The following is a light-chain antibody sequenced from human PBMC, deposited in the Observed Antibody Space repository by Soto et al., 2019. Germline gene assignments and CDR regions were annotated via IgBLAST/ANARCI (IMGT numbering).Light chain of an antibody. CDR2: GAS. CDR3: QQYDNWPWT. Sequence: EIVMTQSPATLSVSKGERATLSCRASQSVSSNHLAWYKQKPGQAPRLVIHGASSRVTGLPARFSGSGSGTDFTLTISSLQSDDFAVYYCQQYDNWPWTFGQGSKVDI. V-gene: IGKV3-15*01. CDR1: QSVSSN. J-gene: IGKJ1*01.